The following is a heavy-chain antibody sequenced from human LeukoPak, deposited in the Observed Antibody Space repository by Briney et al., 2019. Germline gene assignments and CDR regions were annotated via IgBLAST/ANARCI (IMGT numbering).Heavy chain of an antibody. J-gene: IGHJ3*02. V-gene: IGHV1-69*13. D-gene: IGHD3-9*01. CDR2: IILIFGTA. CDR1: GGTFSSYA. CDR3: ARVGHYDILTGYYGGGSAFDI. Sequence: SVKVSCKASGGTFSSYAISWVRQAPGQGLEWMGGIILIFGTANYAQKFQGRVTITADESTSTAYMELSSLRSEDTAVYYCARVGHYDILTGYYGGGSAFDIWGQGTMVTVSS.